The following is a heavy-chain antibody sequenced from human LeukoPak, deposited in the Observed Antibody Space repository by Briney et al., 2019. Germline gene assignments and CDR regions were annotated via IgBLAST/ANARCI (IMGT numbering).Heavy chain of an antibody. CDR3: ATDRSRSYYGYFQH. J-gene: IGHJ1*01. V-gene: IGHV1-69*01. D-gene: IGHD1-26*01. Sequence: GASVKVSCKASGGTFSSYAISWVRQAPGQGLEWMGGIIPIFGTANYAQKFQGRVTITADESTSTAYMELSSLRSEDTAVYYCATDRSRSYYGYFQHWGQGTLVTVSS. CDR1: GGTFSSYA. CDR2: IIPIFGTA.